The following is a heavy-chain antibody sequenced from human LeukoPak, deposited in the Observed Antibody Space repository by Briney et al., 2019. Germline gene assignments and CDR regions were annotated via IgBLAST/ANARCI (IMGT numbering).Heavy chain of an antibody. CDR2: IYSSGST. V-gene: IGHV4-4*07. CDR1: GGSISNYY. D-gene: IGHD3-10*01. Sequence: KPSETLSLTCIVSGGSISNYYWGWIRQPARKGLEWIGRIYSSGSTNYNPSLKSRVTMSVDTSKNQFSMKLSSVTAADTAVYYCARNVYGSGSYYLDYWGQGTLVTVSS. J-gene: IGHJ4*02. CDR3: ARNVYGSGSYYLDY.